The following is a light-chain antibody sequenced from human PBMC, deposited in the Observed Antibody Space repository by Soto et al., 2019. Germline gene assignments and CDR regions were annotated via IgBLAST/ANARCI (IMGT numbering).Light chain of an antibody. CDR3: QQYGSSPLIT. J-gene: IGKJ5*01. CDR1: QSVSSN. Sequence: VMTQSPATLSVSPGERATLSCRASQSVSSNLAWYQQKPGQAPRLLIYGASSRATGIPDRFSGSGSGTDFTLTISRLEPEDFAVYYCQQYGSSPLITFGQGTRLEI. V-gene: IGKV3-20*01. CDR2: GAS.